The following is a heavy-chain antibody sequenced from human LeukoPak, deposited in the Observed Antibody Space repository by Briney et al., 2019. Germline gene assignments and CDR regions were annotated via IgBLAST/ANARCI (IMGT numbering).Heavy chain of an antibody. CDR3: AKGITYDSLDF. CDR1: GFTFDDYA. CDR2: ISGSRGNT. Sequence: QSGGSLRLSCAASGFTFDDYAMTWVRQAPGKGLEWVSSISGSRGNTFYSDSVKGRFTISRDNSKNTLYLQMSSLRAEDTAVYYCAKGITYDSLDFWGQGTLVTVSS. V-gene: IGHV3-23*01. J-gene: IGHJ4*02. D-gene: IGHD3-10*01.